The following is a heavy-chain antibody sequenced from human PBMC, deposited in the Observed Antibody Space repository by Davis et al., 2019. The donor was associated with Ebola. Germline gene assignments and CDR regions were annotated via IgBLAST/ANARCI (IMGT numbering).Heavy chain of an antibody. V-gene: IGHV3-30-3*01. J-gene: IGHJ4*02. Sequence: GESLKISCAASGFTFSSYWMSWVRQAPGKGLEWVAVISYDGSNKYYADSVKGRFTISRDNSKNTVYMQMHNLRAEDTAVYYCASREVGLHNLYWGEGTLVSVSS. CDR2: ISYDGSNK. CDR1: GFTFSSYW. CDR3: ASREVGLHNLY. D-gene: IGHD1-26*01.